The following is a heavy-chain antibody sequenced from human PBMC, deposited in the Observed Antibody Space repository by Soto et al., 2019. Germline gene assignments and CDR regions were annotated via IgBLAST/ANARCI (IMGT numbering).Heavy chain of an antibody. D-gene: IGHD1-26*01. V-gene: IGHV3-74*03. CDR3: ARGYSGSYRADY. Sequence: EVQLVESGGSLVQPGGSLRLSCAASGFTFSSYWMHWVRQAAGKGLVWVSRINSDGSSTTYADFVKGRFTISRDNAKNTLYLQMNSLRAEDTAVYYCARGYSGSYRADYWGQGTLVTVSS. J-gene: IGHJ4*02. CDR2: INSDGSST. CDR1: GFTFSSYW.